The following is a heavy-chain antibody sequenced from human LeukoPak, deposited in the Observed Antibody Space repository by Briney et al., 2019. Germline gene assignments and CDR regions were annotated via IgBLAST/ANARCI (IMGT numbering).Heavy chain of an antibody. CDR3: AKDIRAADAFDI. CDR2: ITGSGGST. CDR1: GFTFSSYA. Sequence: GGSLRLSSAASGFTFSSYAMTWVRQAPGKGLEWVSTITGSGGSTYFAGSVKRRFTISRDNSNNTLYLQMTSLRAADAAVYYCAKDIRAADAFDIWVQGTVVTVSS. V-gene: IGHV3-23*01. J-gene: IGHJ3*02. D-gene: IGHD3-3*02.